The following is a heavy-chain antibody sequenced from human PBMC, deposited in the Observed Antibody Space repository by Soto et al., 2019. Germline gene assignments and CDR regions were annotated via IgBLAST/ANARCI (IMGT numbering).Heavy chain of an antibody. V-gene: IGHV1-46*01. J-gene: IGHJ5*02. CDR2: INPSVGST. CDR1: GYTFTSYY. Sequence: ASVKFSCKASGYTFTSYYMHWVRQTPGQGLEWMGIINPSVGSTSYAQKFQGRVTMTADTSTSTAYMELSSLRSEDTAVYYCARTFEDIVVVPASWFDPRGQGTLVTVPS. CDR3: ARTFEDIVVVPASWFDP. D-gene: IGHD2-2*01.